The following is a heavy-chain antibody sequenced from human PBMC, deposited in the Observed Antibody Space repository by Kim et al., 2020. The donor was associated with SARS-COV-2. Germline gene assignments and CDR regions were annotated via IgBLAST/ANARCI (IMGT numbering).Heavy chain of an antibody. CDR1: GFTFSSYG. V-gene: IGHV3-33*08. Sequence: GGSLRLSCAASGFTFSSYGMHWVRQAPGKGLEWVAVIWYDGSNKYYADSVKGRFTISRDNSKNTLYLQMNSLRAEDTAVYYCARDKEGRRHGRIDYWGQGTLVTVSS. D-gene: IGHD2-15*01. CDR2: IWYDGSNK. CDR3: ARDKEGRRHGRIDY. J-gene: IGHJ4*02.